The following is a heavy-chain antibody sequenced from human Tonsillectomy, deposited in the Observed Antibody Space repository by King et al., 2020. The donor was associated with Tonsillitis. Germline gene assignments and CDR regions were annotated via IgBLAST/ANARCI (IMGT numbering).Heavy chain of an antibody. CDR1: GFTFSTYS. Sequence: VQLVESGGGLVKPGGSLRLSCAASGFTFSTYSMNWVRQAPGKGLEWVSSISSSGTYIYYADSVKGRFTISRDNAKNSLYLQMNTLRDEDTAVYFCARHHPYSDEWLNDFWGQGTLVTVSS. J-gene: IGHJ4*02. CDR2: ISSSGTYI. V-gene: IGHV3-21*01. CDR3: ARHHPYSDEWLNDF. D-gene: IGHD5-12*01.